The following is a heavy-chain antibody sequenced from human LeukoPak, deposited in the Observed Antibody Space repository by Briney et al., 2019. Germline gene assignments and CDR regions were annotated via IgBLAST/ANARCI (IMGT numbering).Heavy chain of an antibody. CDR3: ARQGAAASGRAFDY. D-gene: IGHD6-13*01. CDR2: VYYSGST. CDR1: GYSITTNTYY. Sequence: ASETLSLTCTVSGYSITTNTYYWGWIRQPPGKGLEWIGSVYYSGSTYYSPSLKSRVTTSVDTSKNQFSLKLSSVTAADTAVYYCARQGAAASGRAFDYWGQGTLVTVSS. V-gene: IGHV4-39*01. J-gene: IGHJ4*02.